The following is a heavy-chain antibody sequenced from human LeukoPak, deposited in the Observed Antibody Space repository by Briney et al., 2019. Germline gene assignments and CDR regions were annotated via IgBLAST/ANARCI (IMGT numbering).Heavy chain of an antibody. D-gene: IGHD2-21*01. CDR1: GGSISSYY. CDR2: IYYSGST. CDR3: ARGAISGYYPYGMNV. J-gene: IGHJ6*02. Sequence: PSETLSLTCTVSGGSISSYYWSWIRQPPGKGLEWIGSIYYSGSTNHNPSLKSRVTISVDTSKTQFSLKLSSVTAADTAVYYCARGAISGYYPYGMNVWGQGTTVTVSS. V-gene: IGHV4-59*01.